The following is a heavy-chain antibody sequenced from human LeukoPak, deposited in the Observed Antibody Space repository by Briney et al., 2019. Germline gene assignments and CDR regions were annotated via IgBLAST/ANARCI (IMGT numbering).Heavy chain of an antibody. Sequence: GGSLRLSCAASGFTFSSYAMSWVRQAPGKGLEWVSVIYSGGSTYYADSVKGRFTISRDNSKNTLYLQMNSLRAEDTAVYYCARAGDTASFDYWGQGTLVTVSS. CDR2: IYSGGST. CDR1: GFTFSSYA. V-gene: IGHV3-53*01. J-gene: IGHJ4*02. CDR3: ARAGDTASFDY. D-gene: IGHD5-18*01.